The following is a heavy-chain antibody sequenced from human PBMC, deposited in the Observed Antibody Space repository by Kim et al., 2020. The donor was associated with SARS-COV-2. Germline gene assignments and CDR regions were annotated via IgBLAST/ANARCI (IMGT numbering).Heavy chain of an antibody. V-gene: IGHV7-4-1*02. CDR3: ARDLASNYDYVWGSYRYTGPWFDP. J-gene: IGHJ5*02. D-gene: IGHD3-16*02. Sequence: ASVKVSCKASGYTFTSYAMNWVRQAPGQGLEWMGWINTNTGNPTYAQGFTGRFVFSLDTSVSTAYLQISSLKAEDTAVYYCARDLASNYDYVWGSYRYTGPWFDPWGQGTLVTVSS. CDR2: INTNTGNP. CDR1: GYTFTSYA.